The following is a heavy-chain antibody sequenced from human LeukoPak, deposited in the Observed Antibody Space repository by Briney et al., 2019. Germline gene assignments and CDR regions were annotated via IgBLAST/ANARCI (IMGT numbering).Heavy chain of an antibody. J-gene: IGHJ6*04. V-gene: IGHV4-34*01. CDR3: ARGVLWFGELPAPRMDV. Sequence: KPSETLSLTCAVYGGSFSGYYWSWIRQPPGKGLEWIGEINHSGSTNYNPCLKSRVTISVDTSRNQFSLKLSSVTAADTAVYYCARGVLWFGELPAPRMDVWGKGTTVTVSS. CDR1: GGSFSGYY. D-gene: IGHD3-10*01. CDR2: INHSGST.